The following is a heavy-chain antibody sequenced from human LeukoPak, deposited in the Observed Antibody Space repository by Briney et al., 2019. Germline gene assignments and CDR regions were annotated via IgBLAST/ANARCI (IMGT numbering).Heavy chain of an antibody. J-gene: IGHJ6*03. CDR2: ISYDGSNK. CDR3: ARVSLGVRGAFYYYYYMDV. D-gene: IGHD3-10*01. CDR1: GFTFSSYG. V-gene: IGHV3-30*03. Sequence: GGSLRLSCAASGFTFSSYGMHWVRQAPGKGPEWVAVISYDGSNKYYADSVKGRFTISRDNSKNTLYLQMNSLRAEDTAVYYCARVSLGVRGAFYYYYYMDVWGKGTTVTVSS.